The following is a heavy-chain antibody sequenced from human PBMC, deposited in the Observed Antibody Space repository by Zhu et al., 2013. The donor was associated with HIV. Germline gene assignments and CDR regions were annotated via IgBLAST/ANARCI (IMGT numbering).Heavy chain of an antibody. CDR2: INTYNGDT. D-gene: IGHD6-19*01. Sequence: QVQLVQSGAEVKKAGASVKVSCKASGFAFSSHGIGWVRQAPGQGLEWMGWINTYNGDTNYAQTLQGRVTMTTDTSTSTAYMELRSLRSDDTAVYFCARARYTSGWFNYFDYWGQGTLVTV. CDR3: ARARYTSGWFNYFDY. CDR1: GFAFSSHG. J-gene: IGHJ4*02. V-gene: IGHV1-18*01.